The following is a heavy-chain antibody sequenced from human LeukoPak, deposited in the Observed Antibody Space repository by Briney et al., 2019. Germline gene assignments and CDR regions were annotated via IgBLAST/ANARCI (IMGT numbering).Heavy chain of an antibody. CDR2: INPRAST. J-gene: IGHJ4*02. D-gene: IGHD5-24*01. CDR1: GGSLSGYY. V-gene: IGHV4-34*01. CDR3: ARRRLGYYFDY. Sequence: SETLSLTCGVYGGSLSGYYWSWIRQPPGKGLEWIGEINPRASTNYNPSLKSRVTISADTSKNQFSLTLNSVTAADTAVYYCARRRLGYYFDYWGQGTLVTVSS.